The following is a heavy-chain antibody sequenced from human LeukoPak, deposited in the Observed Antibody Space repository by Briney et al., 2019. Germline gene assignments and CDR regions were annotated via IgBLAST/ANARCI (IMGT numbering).Heavy chain of an antibody. D-gene: IGHD6-6*01. CDR1: GSTFSSYW. V-gene: IGHV3-74*01. CDR2: INSDGSST. J-gene: IGHJ4*02. Sequence: GGSLRLSCTAPGSTFSSYWMHWVRQAPGKGLVWVSRINSDGSSTTYADSVKGRFTISRDNTKNTLYLQMNSLRAEDMAVYYCVQSSPTIDYWGQGTLVTVSS. CDR3: VQSSPTIDY.